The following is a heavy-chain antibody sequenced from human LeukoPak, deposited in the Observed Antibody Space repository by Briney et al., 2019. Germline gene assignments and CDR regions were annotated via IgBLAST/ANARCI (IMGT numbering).Heavy chain of an antibody. J-gene: IGHJ4*02. CDR2: ISSNNGNT. CDR3: ARASNSGSYFSPY. V-gene: IGHV1-18*04. D-gene: IGHD1-26*01. Sequence: GASVKVSCKASGYTFTGYYMHWVRQAPGQGLEWMGWISSNNGNTNYAQKLQGRVTMTTDTSTSTAYMELRSLRSDDTAVYYCARASNSGSYFSPYWGQGTLVTVSS. CDR1: GYTFTGYY.